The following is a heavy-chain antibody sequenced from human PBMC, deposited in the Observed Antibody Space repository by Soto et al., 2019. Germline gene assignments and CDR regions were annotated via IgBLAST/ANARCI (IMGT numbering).Heavy chain of an antibody. Sequence: EVQLVESGGGLVQPGGSLRLSCAASGFTFSSYWMSWVRQAPGKGLEWVANIKQDGSEQYYVDSVKGRYTISRDNAKNSLYLQMNSLRAEDTAVYYCAIGGDYYYYGMDVWGQGTTVTVSS. D-gene: IGHD2-15*01. J-gene: IGHJ6*02. CDR3: AIGGDYYYYGMDV. V-gene: IGHV3-7*03. CDR1: GFTFSSYW. CDR2: IKQDGSEQ.